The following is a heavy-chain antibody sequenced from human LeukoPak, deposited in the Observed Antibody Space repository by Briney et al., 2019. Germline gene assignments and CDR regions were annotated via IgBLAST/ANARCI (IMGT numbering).Heavy chain of an antibody. CDR2: ISAYNGNT. CDR1: GYTFTSYG. CDR3: ARDGSTGTKGRPFDY. V-gene: IGHV1-18*01. J-gene: IGHJ4*02. D-gene: IGHD1-7*01. Sequence: GASVKVSCKASGYTFTSYGTSWVRQAPGQGLEWMGWISAYNGNTNYAQKLQGRVTMTTDTSTSTAYMELRSLRPDDTAVYYCARDGSTGTKGRPFDYWGQGTLVTVSS.